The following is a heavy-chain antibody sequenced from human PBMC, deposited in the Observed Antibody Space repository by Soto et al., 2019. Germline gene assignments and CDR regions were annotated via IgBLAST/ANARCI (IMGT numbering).Heavy chain of an antibody. J-gene: IGHJ4*02. V-gene: IGHV1-18*01. CDR2: VSTYNTNT. D-gene: IGHD3-22*01. CDR3: ARELNTDSSAYYSFAY. CDR1: GYTFSDYG. Sequence: GASVKVSCKTSGYTFSDYGLAWLRQTPGQRPEWMGWVSTYNTNTNYAQKFQGRVTMTTGTSTTTTSMELRSLRSDDTAVYYCARELNTDSSAYYSFAYWGQGTLVTVSS.